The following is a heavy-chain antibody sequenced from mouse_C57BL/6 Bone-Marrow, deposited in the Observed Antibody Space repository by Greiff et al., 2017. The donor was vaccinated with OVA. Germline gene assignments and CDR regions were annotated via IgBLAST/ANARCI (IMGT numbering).Heavy chain of an antibody. CDR1: GFSLTSYG. CDR3: ARTIDYYGSSGWFAY. D-gene: IGHD1-1*01. Sequence: VQVVESGPGLVQPSQSLSITCTVSGFSLTSYGVHWVRQSPGKGLEWLGVIWSGGSTDYNAAFISRLSISKDNSKSQVFFKMNSLQADDTAIYYCARTIDYYGSSGWFAYWGQGTLVTVSA. J-gene: IGHJ3*01. CDR2: IWSGGST. V-gene: IGHV2-2*01.